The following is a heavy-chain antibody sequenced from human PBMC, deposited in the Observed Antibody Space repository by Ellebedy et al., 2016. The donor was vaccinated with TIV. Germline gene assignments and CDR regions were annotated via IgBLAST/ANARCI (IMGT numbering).Heavy chain of an antibody. V-gene: IGHV4-39*07. D-gene: IGHD6-13*01. Sequence: SETLSLTCTVSGGSISSSSYYWGWIRQPPGKGLEWIGSIYYRGSTHYNPSLKSRVTISVDTSKNQFSLKLSSVTAADTAVYYCARVKSSWSEYFDYWGQGTLVTVSS. J-gene: IGHJ4*02. CDR2: IYYRGST. CDR1: GGSISSSSYY. CDR3: ARVKSSWSEYFDY.